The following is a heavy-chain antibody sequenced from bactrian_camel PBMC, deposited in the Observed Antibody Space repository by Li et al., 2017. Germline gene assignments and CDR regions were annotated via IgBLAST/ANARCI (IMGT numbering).Heavy chain of an antibody. V-gene: IGHV3S55*01. Sequence: HVQLVESGGGSVQAGGSLRLSCSVSGFTYSSYCVGWFRQTPGKEREGVAVIDSAGTTSYAESVKGRFTISTDNAKNTLYLEMSSLKPEDTAVYYCAAASVDYGFGMRVPPHYWGQGTQVTVS. CDR2: IDSAGTT. CDR1: GFTYSSYC. CDR3: AAASVDYGFGMRVPPHY. D-gene: IGHD4*01. J-gene: IGHJ4*01.